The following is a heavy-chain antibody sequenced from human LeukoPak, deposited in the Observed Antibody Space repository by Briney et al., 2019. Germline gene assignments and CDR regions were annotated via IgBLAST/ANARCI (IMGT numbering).Heavy chain of an antibody. CDR2: INPNSGGT. V-gene: IGHV1-2*02. CDR3: ARGYDSSGYYFDY. J-gene: IGHJ4*02. CDR1: GYTSTGYY. D-gene: IGHD3-22*01. Sequence: GASVKVSCKASGYTSTGYYMHWVRQAPGQGLEWMGWINPNSGGTNYAQKFQGRVTMTRDTSISTAYMELSRLRSDDTAVYYCARGYDSSGYYFDYWGQGTLVTVSS.